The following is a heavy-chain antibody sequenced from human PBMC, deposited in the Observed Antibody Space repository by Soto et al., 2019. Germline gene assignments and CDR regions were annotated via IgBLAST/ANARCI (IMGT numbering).Heavy chain of an antibody. CDR3: ARLIGNSGLDS. Sequence: SHALSLTRAISGGSVSTNRSTWDWNRQSPSRSLEWLGRTYYRSNWYTDYAVSVKGRITISPDTSNNQLSLQLNSVTPDDTAVYYCARLIGNSGLDSWGQGTLVTVSS. J-gene: IGHJ5*01. CDR1: GGSVSTNRST. V-gene: IGHV6-1*01. D-gene: IGHD2-8*01. CDR2: TYYRSNWYT.